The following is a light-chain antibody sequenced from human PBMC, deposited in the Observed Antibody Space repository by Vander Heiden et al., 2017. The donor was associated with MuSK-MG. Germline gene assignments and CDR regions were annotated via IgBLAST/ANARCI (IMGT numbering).Light chain of an antibody. J-gene: IGLJ1*01. CDR1: SNDIGRYDY. Sequence: QSALTQPASVSGSPGQSITISCTGISNDIGRYDYVSWYHHLPAKAPKLIIYEVTSRPSGVSDRFSGSKSGTTASLTITGLQADEEADYYCSSHRSGSTPYVFGAGTKLTVL. CDR3: SSHRSGSTPYV. CDR2: EVT. V-gene: IGLV2-14*01.